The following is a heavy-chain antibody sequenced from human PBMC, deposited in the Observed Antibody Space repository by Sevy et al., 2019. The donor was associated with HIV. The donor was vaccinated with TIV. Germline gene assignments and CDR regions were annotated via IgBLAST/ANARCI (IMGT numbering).Heavy chain of an antibody. Sequence: GGSLRLSCAASGFTFNAYSMNWVRQAPGKGLEWVSSISSSGDHIYYADSVKGRFTVSRDNAKNSLYLQINSLRVEDTAVYYCASFSGSYGGQGTLVTVSS. CDR3: ASFSGSY. CDR1: GFTFNAYS. J-gene: IGHJ4*02. V-gene: IGHV3-21*01. CDR2: ISSSGDHI. D-gene: IGHD1-26*01.